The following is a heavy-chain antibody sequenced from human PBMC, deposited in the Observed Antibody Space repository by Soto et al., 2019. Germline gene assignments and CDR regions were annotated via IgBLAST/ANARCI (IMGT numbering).Heavy chain of an antibody. CDR3: ARLLWFGELSFFDY. V-gene: IGHV4-30-2*01. D-gene: IGHD3-10*01. Sequence: QLQLQESGSGLVKPSQTLSLTCAVSGGSISSGGYSWSWIRQPPGKGLEWIGYIYHSGSTYYNPSRKSRVTISVDRSKNQFSLKLSSVTAADTAVYYCARLLWFGELSFFDYWGQGTLVTVSS. CDR1: GGSISSGGYS. CDR2: IYHSGST. J-gene: IGHJ4*02.